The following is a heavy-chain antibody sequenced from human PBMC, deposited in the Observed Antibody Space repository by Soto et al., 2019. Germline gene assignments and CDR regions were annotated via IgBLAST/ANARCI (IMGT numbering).Heavy chain of an antibody. V-gene: IGHV3-23*01. Sequence: GGSLRLSCAASGFTFNSYAMRWVRQAPGKGLEWVSAISGSGGTTYYADSVEGRFSISRDNSKNTLYLQMNSLRAEDTAVYYCAKAGRSDDSSYFFDRWGQGTLVTVSS. D-gene: IGHD3-22*01. J-gene: IGHJ4*02. CDR3: AKAGRSDDSSYFFDR. CDR2: ISGSGGTT. CDR1: GFTFNSYA.